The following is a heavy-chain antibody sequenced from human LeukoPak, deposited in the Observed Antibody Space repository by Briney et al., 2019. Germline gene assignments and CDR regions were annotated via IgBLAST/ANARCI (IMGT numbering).Heavy chain of an antibody. CDR1: GFTFSSYG. CDR3: ASDNRVYGSGSYAFDI. Sequence: PRGSLRLSCAASGFTFSSYGMHWVRQAPGKGLEWVAVISCDGSNKYYADSVKGRFTISRDNSKNTLYLQMNSLRAEDTAVYYCASDNRVYGSGSYAFDIWGQGTMVTVSS. D-gene: IGHD3-10*01. CDR2: ISCDGSNK. J-gene: IGHJ3*02. V-gene: IGHV3-30*03.